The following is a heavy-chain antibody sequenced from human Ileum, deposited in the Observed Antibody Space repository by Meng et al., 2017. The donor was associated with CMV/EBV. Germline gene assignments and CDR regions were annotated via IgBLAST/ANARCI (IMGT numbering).Heavy chain of an antibody. V-gene: IGHV1-2*02. CDR2: INLNSGVI. D-gene: IGHD7-27*01. CDR1: GNIFTGYY. CDR3: ARENWVYDY. J-gene: IGHJ4*02. Sequence: LLESGNELKKPGASMNVACKASGNIFTGYYRHWVRQAPGQGLEWVGCINLNSGVIDFAQKFQGRITLTRDTSITTAYMELTRLIYDDTAVYYCARENWVYDYWGQGTLVTVSS.